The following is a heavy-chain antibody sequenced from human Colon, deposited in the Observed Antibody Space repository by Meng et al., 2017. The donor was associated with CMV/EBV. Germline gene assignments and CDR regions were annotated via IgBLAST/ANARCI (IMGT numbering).Heavy chain of an antibody. D-gene: IGHD5-24*01. CDR2: ISGDGREK. Sequence: AESRFTVRTYGRHWVRQAPGKGLESVAVISGDGREKYFADSMKDRFTISRDNSKNTLYLQMNSLRVQDTAVYYCARDGGGGYNQIDYWGQGILVTVSS. J-gene: IGHJ4*02. CDR1: RFTVRTYG. V-gene: IGHV3-30*19. CDR3: ARDGGGGYNQIDY.